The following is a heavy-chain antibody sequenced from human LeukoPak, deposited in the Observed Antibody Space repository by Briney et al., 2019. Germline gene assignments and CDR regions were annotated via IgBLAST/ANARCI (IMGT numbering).Heavy chain of an antibody. V-gene: IGHV4-59*01. D-gene: IGHD6-6*01. CDR1: GGSFSGYY. CDR3: ARLATPSTVAARGRSWFES. J-gene: IGHJ5*01. CDR2: IYYSGST. Sequence: SETLSLTCAVYGGSFSGYYWSWIRQPPGKGLEWIGYIYYSGSTNYNPSLKSRVTISVDASKNQFSLRLSSVTAADTAVYYCARLATPSTVAARGRSWFESWGQGTLVTVSS.